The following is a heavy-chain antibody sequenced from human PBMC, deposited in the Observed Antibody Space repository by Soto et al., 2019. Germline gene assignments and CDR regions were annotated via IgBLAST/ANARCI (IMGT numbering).Heavy chain of an antibody. V-gene: IGHV3-30-3*01. CDR3: ARDLHSGFGVVIMRDHYGMDV. CDR1: GFTFSSYA. CDR2: ISYDGSNK. D-gene: IGHD3-3*01. J-gene: IGHJ6*02. Sequence: GGSLRLSCAASGFTFSSYAMHWVRQAPGKGLEWVAVISYDGSNKYYADSVKGRFTVSRDNSKNTLYLQMNSLRAEDTAVYYCARDLHSGFGVVIMRDHYGMDVWGQGTTVTVSS.